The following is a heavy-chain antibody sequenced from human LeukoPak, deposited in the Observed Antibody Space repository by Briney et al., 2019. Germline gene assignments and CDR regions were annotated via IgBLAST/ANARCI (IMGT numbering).Heavy chain of an antibody. CDR2: INPSGGST. D-gene: IGHD6-13*01. J-gene: IGHJ4*02. CDR3: ARERQLGYFDY. Sequence: GASVKVSCKASGYTFTSYYMHWVRQAPGQGLEWMGIINPSGGSTSYAQKFQGRVTMTRDTSTSAVYMELSSLRSEDTAVYYCARERQLGYFDYWGQGTLVTVSS. CDR1: GYTFTSYY. V-gene: IGHV1-46*03.